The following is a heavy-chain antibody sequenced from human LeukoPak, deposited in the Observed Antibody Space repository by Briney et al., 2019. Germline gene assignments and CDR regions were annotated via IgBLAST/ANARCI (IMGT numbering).Heavy chain of an antibody. J-gene: IGHJ4*02. CDR1: DESISSGSYS. CDR3: ARFRTDVPAATKAFDY. Sequence: SETLSLTCTVSDESISSGSYSWSWIRQPAGKGLEWIGRIYTSGSTNYNPSLKSRVTISVDTSKNQFSLKLSSVTAADTAVYYCARFRTDVPAATKAFDYWGQGTLVTVSS. CDR2: IYTSGST. V-gene: IGHV4-61*02. D-gene: IGHD2-2*01.